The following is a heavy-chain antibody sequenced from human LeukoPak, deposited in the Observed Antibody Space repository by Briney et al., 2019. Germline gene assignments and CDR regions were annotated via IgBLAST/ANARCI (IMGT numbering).Heavy chain of an antibody. CDR2: IKQDGSEK. J-gene: IGHJ4*02. V-gene: IGHV3-7*03. CDR3: AREGGYEIYYFDY. CDR1: GFTFSSYW. Sequence: PGGSLRLSCAASGFTFSSYWMSWVRQAPGKGLEWVANIKQDGSEKYYVDSVKGRFTISRDNAKNSLYLQMNSLRAEDTAVYYCAREGGYEIYYFDYWGQGTLVTVSS. D-gene: IGHD5-12*01.